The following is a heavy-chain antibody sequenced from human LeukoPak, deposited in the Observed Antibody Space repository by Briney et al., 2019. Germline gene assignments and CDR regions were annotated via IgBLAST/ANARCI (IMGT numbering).Heavy chain of an antibody. CDR3: AKGGWRTGDGMNV. CDR2: ISSSGTTI. CDR1: GFTFSNYA. V-gene: IGHV3-23*01. D-gene: IGHD6-19*01. J-gene: IGHJ6*02. Sequence: GGSLRLSCAASGFTFSNYAMNWVRQAPAKGLEWVSAISSSGTTIYYADSVKGRFTISRDNSKNTLYLQMNSLRAEDTAVYYCAKGGWRTGDGMNVWGQGATVTVSS.